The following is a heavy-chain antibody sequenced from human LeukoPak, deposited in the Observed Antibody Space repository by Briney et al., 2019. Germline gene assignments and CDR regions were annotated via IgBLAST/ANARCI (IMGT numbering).Heavy chain of an antibody. D-gene: IGHD3-22*01. V-gene: IGHV1-2*02. CDR1: GYTFTGYY. Sequence: APVKVSCKASGYTFTGYYMHWVRQAPGQGLEWMGWINPNSGGTNYAQKFQGRVTMTRDTSTSTAYMELSSLRSEDTAVYYCATEVSYYDSSGPGYYYYYMDVWGKGTTATISS. CDR2: INPNSGGT. CDR3: ATEVSYYDSSGPGYYYYYMDV. J-gene: IGHJ6*03.